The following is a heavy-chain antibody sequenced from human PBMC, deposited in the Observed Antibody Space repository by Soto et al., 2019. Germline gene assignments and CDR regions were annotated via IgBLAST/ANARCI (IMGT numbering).Heavy chain of an antibody. D-gene: IGHD6-13*01. Sequence: GGSLRLSCAASGFTVSTNYMSWVRQAPGKGLEWVSVIYSGGSTYYVDSVKGRFTISRDNSKNTLYLQMNSLRVEDTAVYYCAAYTSTWEEGISWGQGTLVTVSS. CDR3: AAYTSTWEEGIS. CDR2: IYSGGST. V-gene: IGHV3-66*01. CDR1: GFTVSTNY. J-gene: IGHJ5*02.